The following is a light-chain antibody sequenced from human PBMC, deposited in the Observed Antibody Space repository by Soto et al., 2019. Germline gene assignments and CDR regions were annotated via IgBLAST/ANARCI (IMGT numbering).Light chain of an antibody. CDR3: QQYYSMPFT. V-gene: IGKV3-20*01. J-gene: IGKJ4*01. Sequence: VMTQAPATLSVSPGERATLSCRASQRITVRYLAWYQQTPGQAPRLLIYGASWRATGVPDRFSGSGSGTDFTLTISRLEPEDSAVYYCQQYYSMPFTFGGGTKVDIK. CDR2: GAS. CDR1: QRITVRY.